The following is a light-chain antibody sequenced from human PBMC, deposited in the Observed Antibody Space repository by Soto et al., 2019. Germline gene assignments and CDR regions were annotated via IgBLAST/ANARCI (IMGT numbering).Light chain of an antibody. CDR3: MQALQSLT. Sequence: EIVMPQSPLTLPVTPGEPASISCRSSQSLLYNNTYNYLDWYVQKPGQSPQLLIYFGSNRAPGVPDRFSGSGSGTDFTLKINRVEAEDVGTYYCMQALQSLTFGQGTRLEIK. CDR2: FGS. V-gene: IGKV2-28*01. J-gene: IGKJ5*01. CDR1: QSLLYNNTYNY.